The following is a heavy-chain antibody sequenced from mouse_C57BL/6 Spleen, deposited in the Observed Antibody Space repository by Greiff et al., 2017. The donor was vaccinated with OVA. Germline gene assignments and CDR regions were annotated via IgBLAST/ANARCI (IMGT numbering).Heavy chain of an antibody. D-gene: IGHD2-2*01. J-gene: IGHJ3*01. V-gene: IGHV5-4*03. CDR3: ARGIYYGYDGGTWFAY. CDR1: GFTFSSYA. CDR2: ISDGGSYT. Sequence: EVKLMESGGGLVKPGGSLKLSCAASGFTFSSYAMSWVRQTPEKRLEWVATISDGGSYTYYPDNVKGRFTISRDNAKNNLYLQMSHLKSEDTAMYYCARGIYYGYDGGTWFAYWGQGTLVTVSA.